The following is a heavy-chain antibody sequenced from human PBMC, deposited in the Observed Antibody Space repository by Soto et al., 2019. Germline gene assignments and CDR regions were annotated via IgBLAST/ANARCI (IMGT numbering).Heavy chain of an antibody. V-gene: IGHV4-30-2*06. CDR2: IYHSGST. CDR3: AREGVAPYYYYGMDV. CDR1: GGSISNGGYS. Sequence: SETLSLTCAVSGGSISNGGYSWSWIRQSPGKGLEWIGYIYHSGSTYYNPSLKSRVTISVDRSKNQFSLKLSSVTAADTAVYYCAREGVAPYYYYGMDVWGQGTPVTVSS. D-gene: IGHD5-12*01. J-gene: IGHJ6*02.